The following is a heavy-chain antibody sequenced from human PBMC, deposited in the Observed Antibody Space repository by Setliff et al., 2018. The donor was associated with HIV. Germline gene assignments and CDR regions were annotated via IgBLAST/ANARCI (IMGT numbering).Heavy chain of an antibody. CDR3: ANLGGESPSH. J-gene: IGHJ4*02. CDR1: GVTFSNFA. D-gene: IGHD3-16*01. CDR2: IIPVFGTA. Sequence: AASVKVSCKPSGVTFSNFAINWVRQAPGQGLEWMGGIIPVFGTANYAQKFQGRVTITADEFTTTAFMEINNLRSEDTAVYYCANLGGESPSHWGQGTLVTVSS. V-gene: IGHV1-69*13.